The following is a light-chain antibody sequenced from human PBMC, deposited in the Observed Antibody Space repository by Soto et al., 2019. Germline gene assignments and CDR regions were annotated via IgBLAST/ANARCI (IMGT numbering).Light chain of an antibody. CDR2: AAS. J-gene: IGKJ5*01. V-gene: IGKV1-9*01. CDR1: QDISSL. CDR3: QQRSNWLPIT. Sequence: IQLTQSPSSLSASVGDRVTITCRASQDISSLLAWYQQKPGKAPKLLIYAASTLQNGVPSRFSGSGSGTDFTLTISSLEPEDFAVYYCQQRSNWLPITFGQGTRLEIK.